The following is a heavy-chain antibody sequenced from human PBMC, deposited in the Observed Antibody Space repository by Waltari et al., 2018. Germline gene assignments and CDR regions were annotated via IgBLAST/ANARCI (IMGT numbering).Heavy chain of an antibody. D-gene: IGHD3-3*01. CDR1: GFTVINNY. CDR2: VWSGGDT. J-gene: IGHJ6*02. CDR3: SRNFHDPQDV. V-gene: IGHV3-53*01. Sequence: EVQLVESGGGLIQPGGSLRLSCAASGFTVINNYMTWVRQAPGKGREWVSLVWSGGDTHYADSVKGRFTISRDNSKNTVYLQMHDLRAEDTAIYYCSRNFHDPQDVWGQGTTVIVS.